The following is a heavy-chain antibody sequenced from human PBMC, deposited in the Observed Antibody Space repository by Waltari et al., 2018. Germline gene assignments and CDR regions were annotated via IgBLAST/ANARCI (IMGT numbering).Heavy chain of an antibody. D-gene: IGHD2-15*01. V-gene: IGHV4-61*09. Sequence: QVQLQESGPGLVKPSQTLSLTCTVSGGSISSGSYYWSWIRQPAGKGLEWIGYIYTSGSTNYYPSPKSRSTISVDTSKNQFSLKLSSVTAADMAVYYCARDGSGGSDYWGQGTLVTVSS. CDR2: IYTSGST. CDR1: GGSISSGSYY. CDR3: ARDGSGGSDY. J-gene: IGHJ4*02.